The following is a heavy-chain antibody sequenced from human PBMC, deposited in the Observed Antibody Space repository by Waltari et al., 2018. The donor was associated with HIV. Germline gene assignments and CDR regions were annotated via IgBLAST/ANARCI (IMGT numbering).Heavy chain of an antibody. CDR3: ARSAYYYDFWSGFHTHDAFDM. V-gene: IGHV4-39*01. J-gene: IGHJ3*02. CDR1: GGSINSNIYY. CDR2: FYYSGST. Sequence: QLQLQESGPGLVKPSETLSLICTVSGGSINSNIYYWGWIRQPPGKGLEWIGSFYYSGSTYYNPSLKSRLTISVDTSKNQFSLKMISVTAADTAVYYCARSAYYYDFWSGFHTHDAFDMWGQGTMVIVST. D-gene: IGHD3-3*01.